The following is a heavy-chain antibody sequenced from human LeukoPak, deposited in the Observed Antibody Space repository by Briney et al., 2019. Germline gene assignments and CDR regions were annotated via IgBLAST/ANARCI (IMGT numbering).Heavy chain of an antibody. CDR1: GFTFSSYD. V-gene: IGHV3-13*05. CDR3: ARGDSRGSITMVRGVIINSVGMDV. D-gene: IGHD3-10*01. Sequence: GGSLRLSCAASGFTFSSYDMHWVRQATGKGLEWVSAIGTAGDPYYPGSVKGRFTISRENAKNSLYLQMNSLRAGDTAVNYCARGDSRGSITMVRGVIINSVGMDVWGKGTTVTVSS. CDR2: IGTAGDP. J-gene: IGHJ6*04.